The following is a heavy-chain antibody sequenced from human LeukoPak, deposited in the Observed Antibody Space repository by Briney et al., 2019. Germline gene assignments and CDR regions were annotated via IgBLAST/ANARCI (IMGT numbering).Heavy chain of an antibody. CDR3: AKDLYDDYGTGMDY. D-gene: IGHD4-17*01. V-gene: IGHV3-23*01. Sequence: GGSLRLSFAASGFTFSSYAMSWVRQAPGKGLEWVSAISGSGDSTYYADSVKGRYTISRDNSKNTLSLQMNSLRTEDTAVYYCAKDLYDDYGTGMDYWGQGTLVTVSS. CDR2: ISGSGDST. CDR1: GFTFSSYA. J-gene: IGHJ4*02.